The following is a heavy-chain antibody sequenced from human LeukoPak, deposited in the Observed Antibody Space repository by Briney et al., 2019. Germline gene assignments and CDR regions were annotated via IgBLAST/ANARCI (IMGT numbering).Heavy chain of an antibody. J-gene: IGHJ4*02. D-gene: IGHD3-10*01. V-gene: IGHV3-48*03. CDR2: VSTGGSII. Sequence: GGSLRLSCIASGFTFNTYDMNWVRQAPGKGLEWVSYVSTGGSIIAYTDSVKGRFTISRDNSKNSLYLQMNSLRAEDTAVYFCARDRRFGEKYPYYFDNWGQGTLVTVSS. CDR1: GFTFNTYD. CDR3: ARDRRFGEKYPYYFDN.